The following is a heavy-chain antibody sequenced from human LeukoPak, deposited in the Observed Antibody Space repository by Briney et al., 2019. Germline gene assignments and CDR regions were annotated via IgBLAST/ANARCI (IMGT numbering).Heavy chain of an antibody. CDR2: ISYDGSNK. CDR3: AKDRLRLWFGEYPDY. CDR1: GFTFSSYA. D-gene: IGHD3-10*01. V-gene: IGHV3-30*04. J-gene: IGHJ4*02. Sequence: GRSLRLSCAASGFTFSSYAMHWVRQAPGKGLEWVAVISYDGSNKYYADSVKGRFTISRDNSKNTLYLQMNSLRAEDTAVYYCAKDRLRLWFGEYPDYWGQGTLVTVSS.